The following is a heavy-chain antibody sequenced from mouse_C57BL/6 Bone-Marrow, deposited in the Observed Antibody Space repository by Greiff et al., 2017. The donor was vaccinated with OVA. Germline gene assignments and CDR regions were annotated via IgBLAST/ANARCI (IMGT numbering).Heavy chain of an antibody. CDR3: ARGGTSPFAY. J-gene: IGHJ3*01. V-gene: IGHV1-42*01. CDR2: INPSTGGT. Sequence: EVKLLESGPELVKPGASVKISCKASGYSFTGYYMNWVKQSPEKSLEWIGEINPSTGGTTSNQKFKAKATLTVDKSSSTAYMQLKSLTSEDSAVYYCARGGTSPFAYWGQGTLVTVSA. CDR1: GYSFTGYY. D-gene: IGHD4-1*01.